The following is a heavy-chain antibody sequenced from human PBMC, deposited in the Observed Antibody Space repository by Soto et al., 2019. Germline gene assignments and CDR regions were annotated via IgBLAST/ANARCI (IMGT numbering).Heavy chain of an antibody. CDR2: ISYDGSNK. D-gene: IGHD3-10*01. J-gene: IGHJ6*02. CDR3: ARGGITMVRGVIITSGYYYGMDV. CDR1: GFTFSSYA. V-gene: IGHV3-30-3*01. Sequence: GGSRRLSCAASGFTFSSYAMHWVRQAPGKGLEWVAVISYDGSNKYYADSVKGRFTISRDNSKNTLYLQMNSLRAEDTAVYYCARGGITMVRGVIITSGYYYGMDVWGQGTTVTVSS.